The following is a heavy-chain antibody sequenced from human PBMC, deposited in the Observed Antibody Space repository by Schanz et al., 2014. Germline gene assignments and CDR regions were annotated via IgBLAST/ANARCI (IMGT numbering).Heavy chain of an antibody. D-gene: IGHD3-10*01. CDR1: GFPFSDYF. CDR2: ITYNGGTI. V-gene: IGHV3-11*01. Sequence: VQLLESGGGLVKPGGSLRLSCTASGFPFSDYFMAWIRQPPGRGLEWISYITYNGGTIYYADSVKGRFTISRDNSKNTLYLQMNSLRAEDTAVYYCAKGRFGELSAFDIWGQGTMXTVSS. J-gene: IGHJ3*02. CDR3: AKGRFGELSAFDI.